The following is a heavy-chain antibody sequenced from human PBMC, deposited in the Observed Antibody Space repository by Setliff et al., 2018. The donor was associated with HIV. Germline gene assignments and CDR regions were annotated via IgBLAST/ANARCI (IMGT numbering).Heavy chain of an antibody. CDR2: INHSGST. D-gene: IGHD3-22*01. CDR1: GGSFSGYY. Sequence: SETLSLTCAVYGGSFSGYYWNWIRQPPGNGLEWIGEINHSGSTNYNPSLKSRVTMSGDTSKNQSSLKLSSVTAADTAVYYCARRNSNDYENWFDPWGQGTLVTVSS. V-gene: IGHV4-34*01. CDR3: ARRNSNDYENWFDP. J-gene: IGHJ5*02.